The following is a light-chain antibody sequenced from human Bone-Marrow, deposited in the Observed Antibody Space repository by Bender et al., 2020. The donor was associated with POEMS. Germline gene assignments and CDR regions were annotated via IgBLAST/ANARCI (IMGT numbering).Light chain of an antibody. CDR3: QVWDSSLFYV. V-gene: IGLV3-21*02. CDR2: DDT. CDR1: NIGSKS. Sequence: SYVLTQPPSVSVAPGQTAKITCGGNNIGSKSVHWYQQKPGQAPVLVVYDDTDRPSGIPERFSGSNSGNTATLSITRVEAGDEADYFCQVWDSSLFYVFGTGTKVTVL. J-gene: IGLJ1*01.